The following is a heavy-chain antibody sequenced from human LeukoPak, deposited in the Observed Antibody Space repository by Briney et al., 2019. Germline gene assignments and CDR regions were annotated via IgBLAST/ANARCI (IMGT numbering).Heavy chain of an antibody. J-gene: IGHJ4*02. CDR1: GFTFSDYY. Sequence: GGSLRLSCAASGFTFSDYYMSWIRQAPGKGLEWVSYISSSGSTIYYADSVKGRFTISRDNSKNTLSLQMDSLRAEDTAVYYCAKGDSYDFWSGPLLWGQGTLVTVSS. V-gene: IGHV3-11*01. D-gene: IGHD3-3*01. CDR3: AKGDSYDFWSGPLL. CDR2: ISSSGSTI.